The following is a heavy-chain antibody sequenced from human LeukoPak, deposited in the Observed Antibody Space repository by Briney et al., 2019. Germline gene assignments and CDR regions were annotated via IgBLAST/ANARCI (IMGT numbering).Heavy chain of an antibody. D-gene: IGHD6-13*01. CDR1: GYTFTGYY. CDR3: GRGGGIAAALDY. V-gene: IGHV1-2*02. CDR2: INPNSGGT. Sequence: ASVKVSCKASGYTFTGYYMHWVRQAPGQGLEWMGWINPNSGGTNYAQRFQGRVTMTRETYISTPSMELSRLRSDDTAVYYCGRGGGIAAALDYWGQGTLVTVSS. J-gene: IGHJ4*02.